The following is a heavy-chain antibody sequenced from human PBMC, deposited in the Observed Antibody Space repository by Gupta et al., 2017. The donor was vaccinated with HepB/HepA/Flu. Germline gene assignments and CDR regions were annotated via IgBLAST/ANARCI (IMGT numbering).Heavy chain of an antibody. J-gene: IGHJ2*01. V-gene: IGHV3-30*18. CDR2: MTSDGSDK. CDR3: AKDFGLYWYFDL. D-gene: IGHD3-3*01. CDR1: GFTFSTYG. Sequence: QVQLVESGGGVVQPGRSLRLSCAGSGFTFSTYGMHWVRQAPAKGLEWVAVMTSDGSDKYYADSVKGRFTISRDNSENTLYMQMNSLRVEDTAVYYCAKDFGLYWYFDLWGRGTLVTVSS.